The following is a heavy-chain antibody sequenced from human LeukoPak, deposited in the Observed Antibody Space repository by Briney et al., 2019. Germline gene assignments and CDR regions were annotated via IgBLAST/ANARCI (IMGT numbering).Heavy chain of an antibody. J-gene: IGHJ4*02. Sequence: GGSLRLSCAASGFTFSSYSMNWVRQAPGKGLEWVSYISSSSSTIYYADSVKGRFTISRDNAKNSLYLQMNSLRAEDTAVYYCARKKGRYFDYWGQGTLVTVSS. V-gene: IGHV3-48*01. CDR1: GFTFSSYS. CDR2: ISSSSSTI. CDR3: ARKKGRYFDY. D-gene: IGHD3-10*01.